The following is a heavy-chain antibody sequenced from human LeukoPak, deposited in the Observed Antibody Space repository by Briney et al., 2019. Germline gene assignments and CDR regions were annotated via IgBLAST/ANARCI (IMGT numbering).Heavy chain of an antibody. V-gene: IGHV3-23*01. D-gene: IGHD2-21*02. CDR3: ARDSPVVTAKGFDY. Sequence: GGSLRLSCAASGFTFSSYGMSWVRQAPGKGLEWVSAISGSGGSTYYADSVKGRFTISRDNSKNTLYLQMNSLRAEDTAVYYCARDSPVVTAKGFDYWGQGTLVTVSS. CDR2: ISGSGGST. CDR1: GFTFSSYG. J-gene: IGHJ4*02.